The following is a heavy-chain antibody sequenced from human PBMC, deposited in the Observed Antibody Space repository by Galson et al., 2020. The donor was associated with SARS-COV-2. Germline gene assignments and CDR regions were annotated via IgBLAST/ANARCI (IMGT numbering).Heavy chain of an antibody. Sequence: SETLSLTCAVSGTSISSGSYSWNWLRQPPGKGLEWIGYISHSRGTYYNPSLKSRVTISGDRSKNQFSLRLSSVTAADTAGYYCARLHYGEYAPEAFDIWGPGTRVTVAS. D-gene: IGHD4-17*01. CDR2: ISHSRGT. V-gene: IGHV4-30-2*01. J-gene: IGHJ3*02. CDR1: GTSISSGSYS. CDR3: ARLHYGEYAPEAFDI.